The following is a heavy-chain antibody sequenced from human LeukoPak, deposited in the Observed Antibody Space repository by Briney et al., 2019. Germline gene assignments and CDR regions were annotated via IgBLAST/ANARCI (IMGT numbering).Heavy chain of an antibody. V-gene: IGHV4-4*07. CDR1: GGFLSSYY. CDR2: IYTSGST. D-gene: IGHD3-22*01. Sequence: SETLSLTCTVSGGFLSSYYWSWIRQPAGKGLEWIGRIYTSGSTNYNPSLKSRVTMSVDTSKNQFSLKLSSVTAADTAVYYCARVHDSSGYRGAFDIWGQGTMVTVSS. CDR3: ARVHDSSGYRGAFDI. J-gene: IGHJ3*02.